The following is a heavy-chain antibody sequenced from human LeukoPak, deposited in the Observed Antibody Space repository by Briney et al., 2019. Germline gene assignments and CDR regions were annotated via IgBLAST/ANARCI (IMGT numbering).Heavy chain of an antibody. CDR1: GFSFSTYE. V-gene: IGHV3-48*03. J-gene: IGHJ4*03. CDR2: ISSSGSIV. CDR3: SLLAVTSPHDF. Sequence: GGSLCLSRAASGFSFSTYEINCVRQAPGKGLEWVSDISSSGSIVYYAASVKGRFTTSRDNANNYLYLQMHSLRAEDTAVYYCSLLAVTSPHDFWGQGTLVTVSS. D-gene: IGHD6-19*01.